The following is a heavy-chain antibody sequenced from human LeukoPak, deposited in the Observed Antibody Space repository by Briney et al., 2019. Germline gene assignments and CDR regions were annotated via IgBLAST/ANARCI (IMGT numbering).Heavy chain of an antibody. CDR2: LNHNGNVN. V-gene: IGHV3-7*04. CDR1: GFAFISYW. J-gene: IGHJ6*02. Sequence: GGSLILSCAAAGFAFISYWRYWARRAPGKGLEWVDSLNHNGNVNYYVDSVKGRFTISRDNAKNSLYLQMSHLRAEDTAVYFFARGGGLDVWGQGATVTVSS. CDR3: ARGGGLDV.